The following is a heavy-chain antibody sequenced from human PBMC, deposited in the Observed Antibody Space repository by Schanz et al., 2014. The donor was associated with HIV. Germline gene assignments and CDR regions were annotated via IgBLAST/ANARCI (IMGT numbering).Heavy chain of an antibody. CDR2: ISHDGSDE. V-gene: IGHV3-30*18. CDR3: ANEEVPNDY. Sequence: QVQLVESGGGVVQPGRSLRLSCAASGFTFSSYEMHWVRQAPGKGLEWVASISHDGSDEHYGDSVKGRFTISRDNSKNTLYLQMNSLRVEDTAVYYCANEEVPNDYWGQGTLVTVSS. J-gene: IGHJ4*02. CDR1: GFTFSSYE.